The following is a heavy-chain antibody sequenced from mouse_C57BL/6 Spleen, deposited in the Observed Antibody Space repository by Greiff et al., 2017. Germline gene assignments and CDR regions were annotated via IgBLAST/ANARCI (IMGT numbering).Heavy chain of an antibody. D-gene: IGHD1-1*01. Sequence: VQLQQPGAELVKPGASVKMSCKASGYTFTSYWITWVKQRPGQGLEWIGDIYPGSGNTNYNEKFKSKATLTVDTSSSTAYMQLSSLTSEDSAVYYCARYYGSGYWFFDVWGTGTTVTVSS. CDR3: ARYYGSGYWFFDV. CDR1: GYTFTSYW. J-gene: IGHJ1*03. V-gene: IGHV1-55*01. CDR2: IYPGSGNT.